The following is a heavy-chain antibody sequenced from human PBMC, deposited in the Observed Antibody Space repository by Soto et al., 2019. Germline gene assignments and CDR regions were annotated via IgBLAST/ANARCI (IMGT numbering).Heavy chain of an antibody. CDR3: AKDDDTSSHFSLLDF. J-gene: IGHJ4*02. D-gene: IGHD3-22*01. CDR1: AFTFYRYG. CDR2: TWSGGRGE. Sequence: PWGCLRLSCAVAAFTFYRYGIHWVRQAPGKGLEWVALTWSGGRGENYADSVRGRFTFSRENSKTTVYLQMNSLRVEDTAVYYCAKDDDTSSHFSLLDFRGQGTLVIVSS. V-gene: IGHV3-33*06.